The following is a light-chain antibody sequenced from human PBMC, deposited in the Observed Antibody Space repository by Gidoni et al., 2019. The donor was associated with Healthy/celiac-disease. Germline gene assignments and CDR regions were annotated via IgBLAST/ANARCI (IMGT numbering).Light chain of an antibody. CDR1: QSVSSSY. J-gene: IGKJ2*01. CDR3: QQYGSSPPMYT. CDR2: GAS. Sequence: EIVLTQSPGTLSLSPGERATIPCRASQSVSSSYLAWYQQKPGQAPRLLIYGASSRATGIPDRFSGRGSGTDFTLTISRLEPEDFAVYYCQQYGSSPPMYTFGQGTKLEIK. V-gene: IGKV3-20*01.